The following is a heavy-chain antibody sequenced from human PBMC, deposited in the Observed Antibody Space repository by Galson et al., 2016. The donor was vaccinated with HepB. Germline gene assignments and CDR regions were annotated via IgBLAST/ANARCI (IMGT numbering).Heavy chain of an antibody. CDR3: ARRRAMGSAADYSEFYWLDP. CDR2: IHYSGTT. D-gene: IGHD5-18*01. V-gene: IGHV4-39*07. CDR1: GDSINSDTFH. J-gene: IGHJ5*02. Sequence: SETLSLTCTVSGDSINSDTFHWGWIRQPPGKGLEWIGSIHYSGTTYYNPSLKSRVTMSLDTPKKQFSLNLASVTAADAAVYYCARRRAMGSAADYSEFYWLDPWGQGTLVTVSS.